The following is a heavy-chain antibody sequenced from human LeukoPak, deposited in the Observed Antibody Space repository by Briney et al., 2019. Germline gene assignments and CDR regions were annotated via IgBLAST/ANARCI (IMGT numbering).Heavy chain of an antibody. CDR2: ISAYNGNT. J-gene: IGHJ6*03. V-gene: IGHV1-18*01. D-gene: IGHD3-10*01. CDR3: ARDIVQKRYYGSGSYYYMDV. Sequence: GASVKVSCKASGYTFTGYGISWVRQAPGQGLEWMGWISAYNGNTNYAQKLQGRVTMTTDTSTSTAYMELRSLRSDDTAVYYCARDIVQKRYYGSGSYYYMDVWGKGTTVTVSS. CDR1: GYTFTGYG.